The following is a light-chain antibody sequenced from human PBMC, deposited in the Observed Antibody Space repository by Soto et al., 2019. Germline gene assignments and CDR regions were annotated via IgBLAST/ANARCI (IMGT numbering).Light chain of an antibody. CDR3: SSYTGSSTPWV. CDR2: GVS. CDR1: SSDVGAYNY. J-gene: IGLJ3*02. Sequence: QSALTQPASVSGSPGQSITISCTGPSSDVGAYNYVSWYQQHPGKAPKLMISGVSNRPSGVSNRFSGSKSGNTASLTISGLQADDEADYYCSSYTGSSTPWVFGGGTKLTVL. V-gene: IGLV2-14*01.